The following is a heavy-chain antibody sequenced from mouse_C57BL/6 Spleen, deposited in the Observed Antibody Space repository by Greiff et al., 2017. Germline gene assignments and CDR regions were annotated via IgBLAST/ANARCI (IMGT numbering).Heavy chain of an antibody. CDR3: ARPLEGY. CDR1: GYTFTSYW. Sequence: QVQLQQSGAELVRPGTSVKLSCKASGYTFTSYWMHWVKQRPGQGLEWIGVIDPSDSYTNYNQKFKGKATLTVDTSSSTAYMQLSSLTSEDSAVYYCARPLEGYWGQGTTLTVSS. CDR2: IDPSDSYT. V-gene: IGHV1-59*01. J-gene: IGHJ2*01.